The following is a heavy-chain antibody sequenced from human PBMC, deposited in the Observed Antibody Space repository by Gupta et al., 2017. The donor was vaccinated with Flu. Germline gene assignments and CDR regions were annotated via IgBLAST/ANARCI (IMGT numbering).Heavy chain of an antibody. V-gene: IGHV3-21*01. CDR3: ARVGSGRPSEPGPLDY. CDR2: IISSIDYL. D-gene: IGHD1-26*01. CDR1: T. Sequence: TFTWFRQAPGKGLEWVSFIISSIDYLYSSAAVTGRFTLSRDNALPSLYLPLHSLRADATAVSSCARVGSGRPSEPGPLDYWGHGTLVTVSS. J-gene: IGHJ4*03.